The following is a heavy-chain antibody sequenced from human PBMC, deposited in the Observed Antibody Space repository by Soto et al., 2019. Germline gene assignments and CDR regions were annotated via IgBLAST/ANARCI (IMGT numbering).Heavy chain of an antibody. D-gene: IGHD4-17*01. Sequence: SETLSLTCTVSGGSISSYYWSWIQQPPGKGLEWIGYIYYSGSTNYNPSLKSRVTISVDTSKNQFSLKLSSVTAADTAVYYCARVGPTVTTQDYYYYMDVWGKGTTVTVSS. CDR1: GGSISSYY. J-gene: IGHJ6*03. CDR3: ARVGPTVTTQDYYYYMDV. V-gene: IGHV4-59*01. CDR2: IYYSGST.